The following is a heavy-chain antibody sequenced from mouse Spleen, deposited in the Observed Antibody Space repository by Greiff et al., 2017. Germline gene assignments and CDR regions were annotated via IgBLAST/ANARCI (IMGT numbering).Heavy chain of an antibody. Sequence: QVQLQQSGAELVRPGTSVKVSCKASGYAFTNYLIEWVKQRPGQGLEWIGVINPGSGGTNYNEKFKGKATLTADKSSSTAYMQLSSLTSEDSAVYFCARRGYYGDYPGDYYAMDYWGQGTSVTVSS. D-gene: IGHD2-13*01. J-gene: IGHJ4*01. CDR1: GYAFTNYL. CDR2: INPGSGGT. V-gene: IGHV1-54*01. CDR3: ARRGYYGDYPGDYYAMDY.